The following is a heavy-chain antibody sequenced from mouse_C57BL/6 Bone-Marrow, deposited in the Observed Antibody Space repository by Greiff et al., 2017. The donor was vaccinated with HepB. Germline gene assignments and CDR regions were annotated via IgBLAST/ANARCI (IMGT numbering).Heavy chain of an antibody. J-gene: IGHJ3*01. CDR2: IHPNSGST. CDR1: GYTFTSYW. V-gene: IGHV1-64*01. CDR3: ARGDGNSAWFAY. D-gene: IGHD2-1*01. Sequence: QVQLKQPGAELVKPGASVKLSCKASGYTFTSYWMHWVKQRPGQGLEWIGMIHPNSGSTNYNEKFKSKATLTVDKSSSTAYMQLSSLTSEDSAVYYCARGDGNSAWFAYWGQGTLVTVSA.